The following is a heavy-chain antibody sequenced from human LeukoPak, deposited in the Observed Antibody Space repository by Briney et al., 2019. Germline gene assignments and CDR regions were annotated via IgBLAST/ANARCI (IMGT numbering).Heavy chain of an antibody. CDR3: ARGNRNYDFWSGYQP. CDR2: INHSGST. D-gene: IGHD3-3*01. Sequence: PSETLSLTCAVYGGSFSGCYWSWIRQPPGKGLEWIGEINHSGSTNYNPSLKSRVTISVDTSKNQFSLKLSSVTAADTAVYYCARGNRNYDFWSGYQPWGQGTLVTVSS. J-gene: IGHJ5*02. V-gene: IGHV4-34*01. CDR1: GGSFSGCY.